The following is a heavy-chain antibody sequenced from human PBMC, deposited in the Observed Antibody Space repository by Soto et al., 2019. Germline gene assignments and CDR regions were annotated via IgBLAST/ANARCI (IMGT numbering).Heavy chain of an antibody. CDR1: GYTFTGYF. CDR3: AKEAIVGGGMDV. CDR2: INPNSGDT. D-gene: IGHD2-15*01. V-gene: IGHV1-2*04. J-gene: IGHJ6*02. Sequence: DSVKVSCKASGYTFTGYFMHWVQHAPGQGLEWMGWINPNSGDTNYAQKFQGWITMARDTSISTAYMELSRLRSDDTAVYYCAKEAIVGGGMDVWGQGTTVTVSS.